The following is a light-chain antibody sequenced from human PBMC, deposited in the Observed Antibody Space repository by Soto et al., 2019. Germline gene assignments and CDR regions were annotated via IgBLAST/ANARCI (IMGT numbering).Light chain of an antibody. CDR3: SSYTSSSTLD. V-gene: IGLV2-14*01. J-gene: IGLJ1*01. Sequence: QSALTQPASVSGSPGQSITISCTGTSSDVGGYNYVSWYQQHPGKAPKLMIYEVSKRPSGVSNRFSGSKSGNTASLTISGLQAEDEADCYCSSYTSSSTLDFGTGTKLTVL. CDR2: EVS. CDR1: SSDVGGYNY.